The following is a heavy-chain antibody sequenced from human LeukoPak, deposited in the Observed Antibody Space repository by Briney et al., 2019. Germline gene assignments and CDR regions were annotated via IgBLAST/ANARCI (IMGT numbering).Heavy chain of an antibody. Sequence: GGSLRLSCAAYGFTFFNYDLSWGRQAPGKGLEWVSGISGRGGGPYYADSVKGRFTISRDNSKNTVYLQMHSLRAEDTAVYYCAKAKMPAAMGTDYWGQGTLVTVSP. V-gene: IGHV3-23*01. D-gene: IGHD2-2*01. CDR1: GFTFFNYD. J-gene: IGHJ4*02. CDR2: ISGRGGGP. CDR3: AKAKMPAAMGTDY.